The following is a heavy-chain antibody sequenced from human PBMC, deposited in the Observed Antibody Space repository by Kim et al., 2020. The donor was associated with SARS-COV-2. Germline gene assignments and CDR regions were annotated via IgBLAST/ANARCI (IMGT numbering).Heavy chain of an antibody. J-gene: IGHJ3*02. Sequence: GGSLRLSCAASGFTFSSYAMSWVRQAPGKGLEWVSAISGSGGSTYYADSVKGRFTISRDNSKNTLYLQMNSLRAEDTAVYYCAKDHGTTIFGVVIIPHDAFDIWGQGTMATVSS. CDR2: ISGSGGST. CDR1: GFTFSSYA. CDR3: AKDHGTTIFGVVIIPHDAFDI. D-gene: IGHD3-3*01. V-gene: IGHV3-23*01.